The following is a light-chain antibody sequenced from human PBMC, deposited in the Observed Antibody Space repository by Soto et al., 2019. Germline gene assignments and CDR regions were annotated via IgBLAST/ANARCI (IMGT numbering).Light chain of an antibody. CDR3: QKYSSVPV. J-gene: IGKJ3*01. CDR1: QDISNF. V-gene: IGKV1-27*01. CDR2: AAS. Sequence: DIQMTQSPTSLSASVGDRVTITCRASQDISNFVAWYQQKPGKAPKLLIYAASTLQSGLPSRFSGRGSGTDFTLTSNLLQREDVETYSCQKYSSVPVFGPGTKVEIK.